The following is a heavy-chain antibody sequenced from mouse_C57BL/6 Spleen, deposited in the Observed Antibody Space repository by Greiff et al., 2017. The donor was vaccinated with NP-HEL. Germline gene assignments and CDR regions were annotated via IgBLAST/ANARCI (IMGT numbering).Heavy chain of an antibody. D-gene: IGHD2-1*01. Sequence: QVQLQQPGAELVRPGTSVKLSCKASGYTFTSYWMHWVKQRPGQGLEWIGVIDPSDSYTNYNQKFKGNATLTVDTSASTAYMQLSSLTSEDSAVYYCARGGDYYGDYWGQGTTRTVSS. CDR3: ARGGDYYGDY. V-gene: IGHV1-59*01. CDR1: GYTFTSYW. J-gene: IGHJ2*01. CDR2: IDPSDSYT.